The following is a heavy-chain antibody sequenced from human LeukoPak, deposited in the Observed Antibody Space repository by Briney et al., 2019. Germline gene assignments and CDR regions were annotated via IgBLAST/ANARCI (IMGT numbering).Heavy chain of an antibody. CDR2: ISYDGSNK. V-gene: IGHV3-30*18. Sequence: GRSLRLSCAASGFTFSSYGMHWVRQAPGKGLEWVAVISYDGSNKYYADSVKGRFTISRDNSKNTLYLQMNSLRAEDTAVYYCAKDKTHYDFWSGNEFDYWGQGTLVTVSS. CDR1: GFTFSSYG. D-gene: IGHD3-3*01. CDR3: AKDKTHYDFWSGNEFDY. J-gene: IGHJ4*02.